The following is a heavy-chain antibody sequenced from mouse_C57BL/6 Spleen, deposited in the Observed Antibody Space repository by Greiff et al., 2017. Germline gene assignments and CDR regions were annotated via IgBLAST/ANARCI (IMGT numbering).Heavy chain of an antibody. CDR3: ARGGITTVVAYYAMDY. V-gene: IGHV1-9*01. CDR2: ILPGSGST. J-gene: IGHJ4*01. D-gene: IGHD1-1*01. Sequence: QVQLQQPGAELMKPGASVKLSCKATGYTFTGYWIEWVKQRPGHGLEWIGEILPGSGSTNYTETFKGKATFTADTSSNTAYMQLSSLTTEDSAIYYCARGGITTVVAYYAMDYWGQGTSVTVSS. CDR1: GYTFTGYW.